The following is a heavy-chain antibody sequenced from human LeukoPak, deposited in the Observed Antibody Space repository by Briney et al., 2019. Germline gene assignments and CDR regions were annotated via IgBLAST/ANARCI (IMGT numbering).Heavy chain of an antibody. CDR3: ARGAGIRFLEWLVYFDY. Sequence: GASVKVSCKPSGGTFSSYAISWVRQAPGQGLEWMGGIITMFGTANYAQKFQGRVTITADESTSTAYMELSSLRSEDTAVYYCARGAGIRFLEWLVYFDYWGQGTLVTVSS. CDR1: GGTFSSYA. V-gene: IGHV1-69*13. J-gene: IGHJ4*02. CDR2: IITMFGTA. D-gene: IGHD3-3*01.